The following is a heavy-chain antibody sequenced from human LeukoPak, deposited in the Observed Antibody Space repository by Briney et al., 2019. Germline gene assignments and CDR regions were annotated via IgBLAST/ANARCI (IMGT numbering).Heavy chain of an antibody. Sequence: ASVKVSCKASGYTFTDYFVHWVRQAPGQGLEWMGWINPNGGGTNYAQKFQGRVIMTSDTSISTAYMELTRLRSDDTAVFYCARPDSSGRDYWGQGTLVTVSS. CDR3: ARPDSSGRDY. CDR2: INPNGGGT. V-gene: IGHV1-2*02. CDR1: GYTFTDYF. D-gene: IGHD6-19*01. J-gene: IGHJ4*02.